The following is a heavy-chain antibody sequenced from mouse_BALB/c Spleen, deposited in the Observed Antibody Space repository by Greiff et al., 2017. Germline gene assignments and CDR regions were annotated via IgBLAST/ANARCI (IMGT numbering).Heavy chain of an antibody. Sequence: EVKLEESGGGLVKPGGSLKLSCAASGFTFSSYTMSWVRQTPEKRLEWVATISSGGGNTYYPDSVKGRFTISRDNAKNNLYLQMSSLRSEDTALYYCASLFVDSSGYGYWGQGTLVTVSA. CDR1: GFTFSSYT. D-gene: IGHD3-2*01. J-gene: IGHJ3*01. CDR3: ASLFVDSSGYGY. CDR2: ISSGGGNT. V-gene: IGHV5-9*03.